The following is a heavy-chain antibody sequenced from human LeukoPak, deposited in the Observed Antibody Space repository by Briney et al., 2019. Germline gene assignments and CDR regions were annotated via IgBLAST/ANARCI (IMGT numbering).Heavy chain of an antibody. CDR1: GASISSYY. CDR3: ARASGSYPHWFAP. J-gene: IGHJ5*02. V-gene: IGHV4-59*01. Sequence: SETLSLTCTVSGASISSYYWSWIRQPPGKGLEWIGYIFYSGITNYNPSLKSRVTISVDTSNKQLSLKHTSVTPADTAVYYCARASGSYPHWFAPWGQGTLLTVSS. CDR2: IFYSGIT. D-gene: IGHD1-26*01.